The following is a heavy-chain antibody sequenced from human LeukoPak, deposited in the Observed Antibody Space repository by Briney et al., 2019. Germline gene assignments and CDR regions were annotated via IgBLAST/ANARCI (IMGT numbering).Heavy chain of an antibody. V-gene: IGHV3-23*01. CDR1: GYTFSNYA. CDR3: AKWGDYDVLTGYYASDY. Sequence: PGASLRLSCAASGYTFSNYAMRWVRQPPGRGLERVSAITGSGGNTYYADSVKGRFTISRDNSKNTVFLQMNSLRAEDTAVYYCAKWGDYDVLTGYYASDYWGQGTLVTVSS. J-gene: IGHJ4*02. CDR2: ITGSGGNT. D-gene: IGHD3-9*01.